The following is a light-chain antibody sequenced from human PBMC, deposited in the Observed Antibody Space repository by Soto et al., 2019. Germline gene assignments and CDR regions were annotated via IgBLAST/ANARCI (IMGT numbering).Light chain of an antibody. V-gene: IGLV2-14*01. CDR3: NSYTSTGTWV. CDR2: DVS. Sequence: QSALTQPASVSGSPGQSVTISCTGTSSDIGDYNYVSWFQQYPGKVPKLMIYDVSNRPSGLSNRFSGSKSGNTASLPISGLQPEDEADYYCNSYTSTGTWVFGGGTKLTVL. CDR1: SSDIGDYNY. J-gene: IGLJ3*02.